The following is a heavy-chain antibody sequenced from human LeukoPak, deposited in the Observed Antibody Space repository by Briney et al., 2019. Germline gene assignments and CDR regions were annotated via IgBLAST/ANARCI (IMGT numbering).Heavy chain of an antibody. V-gene: IGHV5-51*01. Sequence: GESLKISCQGSGSSFTSYWIGWVRQLPGKGLEWMGIIYPGDSDTRYSPSFQGQVTISADKSISTAYLQWSSLKASDTAMYYCARHRSPYYFDYWGQGTLVTVSS. CDR1: GSSFTSYW. CDR2: IYPGDSDT. J-gene: IGHJ4*02. CDR3: ARHRSPYYFDY.